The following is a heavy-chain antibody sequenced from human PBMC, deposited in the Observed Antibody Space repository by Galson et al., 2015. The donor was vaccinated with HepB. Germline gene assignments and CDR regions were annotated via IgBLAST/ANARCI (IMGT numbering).Heavy chain of an antibody. CDR2: IRGSGAST. D-gene: IGHD6-19*01. Sequence: SLRLPCAASGFNCSSYAMSWARQAPGKGLEAVSSIRGSGASTYYADSVKGRFTISRDNSKNTLYLQMNSLRAEDTAVYYCAKALAVAGTDDYWGQGTLVTVSS. J-gene: IGHJ4*02. CDR1: GFNCSSYA. CDR3: AKALAVAGTDDY. V-gene: IGHV3-23*01.